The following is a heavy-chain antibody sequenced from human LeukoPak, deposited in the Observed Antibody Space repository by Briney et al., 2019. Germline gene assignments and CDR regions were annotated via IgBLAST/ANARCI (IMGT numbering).Heavy chain of an antibody. V-gene: IGHV3-15*01. D-gene: IGHD3-22*01. CDR1: GLTFRDAW. CDR2: IKSLAAGGTT. CDR3: THDSSGYYSLHS. J-gene: IGHJ4*02. Sequence: GGSLRLSCVVSGLTFRDAWVTWVRQAPGKGLEWVGRIKSLAAGGTTDYAAPVKGRFTISRVDSRNTVYLQMNSLKTEDTAVNFCTHDSSGYYSLHSWGQGTLVTVSS.